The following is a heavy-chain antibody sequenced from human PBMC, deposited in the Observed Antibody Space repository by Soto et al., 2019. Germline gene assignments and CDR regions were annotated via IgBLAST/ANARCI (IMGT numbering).Heavy chain of an antibody. CDR2: IYYSGST. CDR1: GASIRSHY. CDR3: AREGYGGGYYYYYGMDV. V-gene: IGHV4-59*11. J-gene: IGHJ6*02. D-gene: IGHD5-12*01. Sequence: SETLSLTCTVSGASIRSHYWNWIRQSPGKGLEWIGYIYYSGSTNYNPSLKSRVTISVDTSKNQFSLKLSSVTAADTAVYYCAREGYGGGYYYYYGMDVWGQGTTVTVSS.